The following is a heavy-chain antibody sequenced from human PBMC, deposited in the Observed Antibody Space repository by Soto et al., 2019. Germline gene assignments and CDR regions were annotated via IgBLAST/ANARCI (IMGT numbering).Heavy chain of an antibody. CDR3: ARGGRRSPGMDV. Sequence: QVQLQESGPGLVKPSQTLSLTCTVSGGSISSGGYYWSWIRQHPGKGLEWIGYTYYSGSTYYNPSLKSRVTTSVDTSKNQCSLKLSSVTASDTAVYYCARGGRRSPGMDVWGQWTTVTVSS. CDR2: TYYSGST. V-gene: IGHV4-31*03. CDR1: GGSISSGGYY. J-gene: IGHJ6*02.